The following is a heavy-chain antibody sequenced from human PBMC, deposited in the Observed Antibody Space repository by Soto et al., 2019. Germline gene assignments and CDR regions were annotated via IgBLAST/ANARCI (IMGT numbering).Heavy chain of an antibody. Sequence: GGSLRLSCAITGFSVSSNYLSWVRQAPGKGLEWVSVHYSGGSTYYADSVQGRFTISRDKSNNTLYLQMRRVRAEDTAVYFCARHRHPRGTVGATSPLDPWGQGTQVTVSS. D-gene: IGHD1-26*01. CDR2: HYSGGST. V-gene: IGHV3-53*01. J-gene: IGHJ5*02. CDR3: ARHRHPRGTVGATSPLDP. CDR1: GFSVSSNY.